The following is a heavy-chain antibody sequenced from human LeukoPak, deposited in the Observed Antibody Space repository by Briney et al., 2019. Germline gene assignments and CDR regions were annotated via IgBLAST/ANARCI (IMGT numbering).Heavy chain of an antibody. CDR3: AKLCTGYKYQLPSLKWDDAFDI. CDR2: IRYDGSNK. J-gene: IGHJ3*02. D-gene: IGHD2-2*01. V-gene: IGHV3-30*02. CDR1: GFSFSSHG. Sequence: GGSLRLSCAGSGFSFSSHGMNWVRQAPGKGLEWVAFIRYDGSNKYYADSVKGRFTISRDNSKNTLYLQMNSLRAEDTAVYYCAKLCTGYKYQLPSLKWDDAFDIWGQGTMVTVSS.